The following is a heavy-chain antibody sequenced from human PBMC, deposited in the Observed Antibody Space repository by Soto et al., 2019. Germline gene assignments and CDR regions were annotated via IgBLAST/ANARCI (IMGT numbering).Heavy chain of an antibody. CDR1: GGSISSSNW. Sequence: HVQLQESGPGLVKPSGTLSLTCAVSGGSISSSNWWSWVRQPPGKGLEWIGEIYHSGSTNYNPSLKSRVTISVDKSKNQFSLKLSSVTAADTAVYYCARGPPKYYYDSSGYYIFDYWGQGTLVTVSS. CDR3: ARGPPKYYYDSSGYYIFDY. V-gene: IGHV4-4*02. D-gene: IGHD3-22*01. J-gene: IGHJ4*02. CDR2: IYHSGST.